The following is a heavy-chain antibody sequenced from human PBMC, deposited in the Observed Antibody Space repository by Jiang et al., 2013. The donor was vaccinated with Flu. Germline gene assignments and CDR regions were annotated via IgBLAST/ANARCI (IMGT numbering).Heavy chain of an antibody. CDR3: THIRDYFNSGSYFFDV. V-gene: IGHV2-5*02. Sequence: TQTLTLTCTFSGFSLTTSRVGVGWIRQSPGKALEWLALLYWDDDKRYSPSLESRLTITKDTSKNQVILTVTNMDPVDTATYYCTHIRDYFNSGSYFFDVWGQGTLVTVSS. J-gene: IGHJ3*01. CDR2: LYWDDDK. D-gene: IGHD3-10*01. CDR1: GFSLTTSRVG.